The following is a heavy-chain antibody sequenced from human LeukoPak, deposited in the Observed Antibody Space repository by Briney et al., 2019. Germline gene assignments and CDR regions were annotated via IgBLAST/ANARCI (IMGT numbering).Heavy chain of an antibody. CDR2: MNPNSGNT. V-gene: IGHV1-8*02. CDR3: ARGGSGSGSYNIDY. D-gene: IGHD3-10*01. CDR1: GYTFTGYY. Sequence: ASVKVSCKASGYTFTGYYMHWVRQATGQGLEWMGWMNPNSGNTGYAQKFQGRVTMTRNTSISTAYMELSSLRSEDTAVYYCARGGSGSGSYNIDYWGQGTLVTVSS. J-gene: IGHJ4*02.